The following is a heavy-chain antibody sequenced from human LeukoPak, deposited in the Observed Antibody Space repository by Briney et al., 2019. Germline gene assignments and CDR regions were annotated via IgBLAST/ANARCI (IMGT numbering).Heavy chain of an antibody. CDR2: IYTSGST. J-gene: IGHJ4*02. CDR3: ARGAAYDFWSGYYFDY. CDR1: GGSISSYY. D-gene: IGHD3-3*01. V-gene: IGHV4-4*07. Sequence: KTSETLSLTCTVSGGSISSYYWSWIRQPAGKGLEWIGRIYTSGSTNYNPSLKSRVTMSVDTSKNQFSLKLSSVTAADTAVYYCARGAAYDFWSGYYFDYWGQGTLVTVSS.